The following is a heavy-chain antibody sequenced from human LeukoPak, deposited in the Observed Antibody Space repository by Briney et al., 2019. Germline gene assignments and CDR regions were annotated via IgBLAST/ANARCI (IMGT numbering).Heavy chain of an antibody. CDR3: ARHPYYYYGMDV. J-gene: IGHJ6*02. CDR1: GGSISSYY. CDR2: IYYSGST. V-gene: IGHV4-59*08. Sequence: SETLSLTCTVSGGSISSYYWSWIRQPPGKGLEWIGYIYYSGSTNYNPSLKSRVTISVDTSKNQFSLKRSSVTAADTAVYYCARHPYYYYGMDVWGQGTTVTVSS.